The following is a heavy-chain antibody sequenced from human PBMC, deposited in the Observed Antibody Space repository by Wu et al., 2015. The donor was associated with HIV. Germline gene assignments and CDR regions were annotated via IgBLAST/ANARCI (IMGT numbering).Heavy chain of an antibody. CDR3: LTAINGVVY. CDR2: LSPNNGAT. Sequence: QVQLLQSGPEVRRPRASVKVSCKSSQSTFSDYYIHWVRQAPGQGLEWMGWLSPNNGATNYAQRFQDRVSMTGDTSSTTAYMELRRLTSQDTAMYFCLTAINGVVYWGQGTLVTVSS. V-gene: IGHV1-2*02. CDR1: QSTFSDYY. D-gene: IGHD2-8*01. J-gene: IGHJ4*02.